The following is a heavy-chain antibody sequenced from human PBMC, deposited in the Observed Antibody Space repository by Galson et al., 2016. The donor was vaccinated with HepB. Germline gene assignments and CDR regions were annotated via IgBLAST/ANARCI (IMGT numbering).Heavy chain of an antibody. V-gene: IGHV3-7*03. CDR3: TRNAGWAFDI. Sequence: SLRLSCAASGITLTTYWMFWVRQAPGKGLEWVATMKPDGSERYFADSVRGRITVSRDDAKISLFLQMDSRRAEDTAVHYCTRNAGWAFDIWGQGTKVTVSS. CDR1: GITLTTYW. J-gene: IGHJ3*02. CDR2: MKPDGSER. D-gene: IGHD2-15*01.